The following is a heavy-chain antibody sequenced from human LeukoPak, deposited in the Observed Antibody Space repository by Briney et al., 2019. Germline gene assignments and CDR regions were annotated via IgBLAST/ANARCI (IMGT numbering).Heavy chain of an antibody. CDR1: GFTFSSYS. J-gene: IGHJ6*02. Sequence: GGSLRLSCAASGFTFSSYSMNWVRQAPGKGLEWVSSISSSSSYIYYADSVKGRFTISRDNAKNSLYPQMNSLRAEDTAVYYCARAGYYDSSGYYGMDVWGQGTTVTVSS. D-gene: IGHD3-22*01. CDR3: ARAGYYDSSGYYGMDV. CDR2: ISSSSSYI. V-gene: IGHV3-21*01.